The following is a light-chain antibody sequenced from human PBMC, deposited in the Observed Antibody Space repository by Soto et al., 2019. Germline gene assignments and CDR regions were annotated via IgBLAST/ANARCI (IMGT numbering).Light chain of an antibody. Sequence: QSVLTQPASVSGSPGQSIAISCTGTSSDVGGYSYVSWYKQQPGKAPKLVISDVSNRPSGVSDRFSGSKSGNTASLTISGLQTEDEADYYCASYTTSSTYVFGTGTKLTVL. CDR3: ASYTTSSTYV. V-gene: IGLV2-14*01. CDR1: SSDVGGYSY. J-gene: IGLJ1*01. CDR2: DVS.